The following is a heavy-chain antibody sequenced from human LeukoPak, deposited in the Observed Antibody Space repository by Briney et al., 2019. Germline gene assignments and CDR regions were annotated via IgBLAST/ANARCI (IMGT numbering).Heavy chain of an antibody. CDR2: IWYDGSNK. J-gene: IGHJ4*02. CDR3: AKEAVDYYDSSGYYPFDY. V-gene: IGHV3-33*06. D-gene: IGHD3-22*01. CDR1: GFTFSSYS. Sequence: GGSLRLSCAASGFTFSSYSMNWVRQAPGKGLEWVAVIWYDGSNKYYADSVKGRFTIPRDNSKNTLYLQMNSLRAEDTAVYYCAKEAVDYYDSSGYYPFDYWGQGTLVTVSS.